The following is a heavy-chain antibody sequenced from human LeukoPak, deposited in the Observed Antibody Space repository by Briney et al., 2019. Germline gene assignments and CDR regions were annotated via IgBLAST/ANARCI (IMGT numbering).Heavy chain of an antibody. Sequence: SETLSLTCAVYGGSFSGHYWTWIRQAPGKGLEWIGGKHPYWKPNYNPSLKSRVTISVDTSKNQFSLKLTSVSAADTAVYHCARGRTGAAALDFWGPGTLVTVSS. CDR2: HPYWKP. CDR1: GGSFSGHY. J-gene: IGHJ4*02. CDR3: ARGRTGAAALDF. D-gene: IGHD2-2*01. V-gene: IGHV4-34*01.